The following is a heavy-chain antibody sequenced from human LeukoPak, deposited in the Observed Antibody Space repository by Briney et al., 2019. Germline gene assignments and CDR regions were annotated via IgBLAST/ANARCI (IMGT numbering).Heavy chain of an antibody. Sequence: SETLSLTCAVYGGSFSGYYWSWIRQPPGKGLEWIGSIYYSGSTYYNPSLKSRVTISVDTSKNQFSLKLSSVTAADTAVYYCAKGYGWEASYYYYYMDVWGKGTTVTISS. D-gene: IGHD1-26*01. CDR3: AKGYGWEASYYYYYMDV. J-gene: IGHJ6*03. V-gene: IGHV4-34*01. CDR2: IYYSGST. CDR1: GGSFSGYY.